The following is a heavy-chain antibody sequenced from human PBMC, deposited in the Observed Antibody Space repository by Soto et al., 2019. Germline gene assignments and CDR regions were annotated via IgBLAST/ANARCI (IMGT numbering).Heavy chain of an antibody. D-gene: IGHD6-13*01. CDR1: GFTFSSYS. Sequence: VGSLRLSCAASGFTFSSYSMNWVRQAPGKGLEWVSYISSSSSTIYYADSVKGRFTISRDNAKNSLYLQMNSLRAEDTAVYYCARGSRSWSQPFDYWGQRTLVTVSS. V-gene: IGHV3-48*01. J-gene: IGHJ4*02. CDR2: ISSSSSTI. CDR3: ARGSRSWSQPFDY.